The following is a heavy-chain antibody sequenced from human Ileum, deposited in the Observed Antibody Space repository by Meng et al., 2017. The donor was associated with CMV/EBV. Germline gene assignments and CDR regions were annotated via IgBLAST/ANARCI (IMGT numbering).Heavy chain of an antibody. J-gene: IGHJ4*02. V-gene: IGHV3-64*01. CDR3: ARDLTGTYSFDY. CDR1: GCTLSGYA. Sequence: SCVASGCTLSGYAMHWVRQAPGKGLEYVSTISTNGGATYYANSVKDTFTISRDNSKNTLYLQMSNLRPEDMAVYYCARDLTGTYSFDYWGQGTLVTVSS. D-gene: IGHD3-9*01. CDR2: ISTNGGAT.